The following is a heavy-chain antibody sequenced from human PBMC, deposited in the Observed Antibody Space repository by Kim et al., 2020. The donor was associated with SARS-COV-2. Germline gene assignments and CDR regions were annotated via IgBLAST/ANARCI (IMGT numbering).Heavy chain of an antibody. CDR3: ARGGTSGYDFFDY. D-gene: IGHD5-12*01. Sequence: NPTHKSRVTISVDTSKNQFSLDLSSVTAADTAVYYCARGGTSGYDFFDYWGQGNLVTVSS. J-gene: IGHJ4*02. V-gene: IGHV4-59*09.